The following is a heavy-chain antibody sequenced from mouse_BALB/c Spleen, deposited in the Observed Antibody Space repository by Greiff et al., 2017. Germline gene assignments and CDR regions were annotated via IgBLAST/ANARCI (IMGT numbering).Heavy chain of an antibody. J-gene: IGHJ4*01. CDR3: ARGPGREGYAMDY. Sequence: QVQLQQSGAELMKPGASVKISCKATGYTFSSYWIEWVKQRPGHGLEWIGEILPGSGSTNYNEKFKGKATFTADTSSNTAYMQLSSLTSEDSAVYYCARGPGREGYAMDYWGQGTSVTVSS. CDR2: ILPGSGST. V-gene: IGHV1-9*01. CDR1: GYTFSSYW.